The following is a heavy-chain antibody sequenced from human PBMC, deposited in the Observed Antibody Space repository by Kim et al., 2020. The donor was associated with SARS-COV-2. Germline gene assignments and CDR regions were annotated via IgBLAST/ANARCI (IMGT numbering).Heavy chain of an antibody. CDR3: ARDRERYFDWLSIYYYYYYGMDV. Sequence: GGSLRLSCAASGFTFSSYWMHWVRQAPGKGLVWVSRINSDGSSTSYADSVKGRFTISRDNAKNTLYLQMNSLRAEDTAVYYCARDRERYFDWLSIYYYYYYGMDVGGQGTTVTVSS. CDR1: GFTFSSYW. J-gene: IGHJ6*02. V-gene: IGHV3-74*01. D-gene: IGHD3-9*01. CDR2: INSDGSST.